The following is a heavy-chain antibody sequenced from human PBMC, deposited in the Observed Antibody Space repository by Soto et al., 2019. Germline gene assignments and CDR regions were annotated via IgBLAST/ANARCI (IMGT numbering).Heavy chain of an antibody. CDR2: IYYSGST. CDR1: GGSISSVGYY. CDR3: ARDRGRAAFLDY. Sequence: QVQLQESGPGLVKPSQTLSLTCTLSGGSISSVGYYWSWIRQHPGKGLEWIGYIYYSGSTYYNPSLKSRVTISVDTSKNQFSLKLSSVTAADTAVYYCARDRGRAAFLDYWGQGTLVTVSS. V-gene: IGHV4-31*03. J-gene: IGHJ4*02. D-gene: IGHD6-13*01.